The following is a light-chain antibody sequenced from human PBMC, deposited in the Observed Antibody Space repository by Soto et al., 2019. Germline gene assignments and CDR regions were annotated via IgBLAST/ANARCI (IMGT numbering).Light chain of an antibody. J-gene: IGKJ4*01. CDR1: QDNSNY. CDR3: QQYNNWPPLT. Sequence: DIQMTQSPSSLSASVGDRFTITWRASQDNSNYLAWYQQKPGKAPNLLISAASTLQSGVPSRFSGSGSGTEFTLTISSLQSEDFAVYYCQQYNNWPPLTFGGGTKVDIK. CDR2: AAS. V-gene: IGKV1-16*01.